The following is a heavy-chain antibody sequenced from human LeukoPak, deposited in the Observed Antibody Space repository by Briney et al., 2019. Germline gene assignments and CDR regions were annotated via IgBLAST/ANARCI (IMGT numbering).Heavy chain of an antibody. J-gene: IGHJ3*02. CDR1: GGSISSSNW. V-gene: IGHV4-4*02. CDR3: ARQPIPGAFDI. CDR2: INHSGST. D-gene: IGHD2-21*01. Sequence: PSETLSLTCAVSGGSISSSNWWSWVRQPPGKGLEWIGEINHSGSTNYNPSLKSRVTISVDTSKNQFSLKLSSVTAADTAVYYCARQPIPGAFDISGQGTMVTVSS.